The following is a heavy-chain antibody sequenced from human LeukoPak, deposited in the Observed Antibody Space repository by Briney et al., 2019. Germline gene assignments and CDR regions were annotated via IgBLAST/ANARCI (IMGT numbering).Heavy chain of an antibody. CDR1: GGSITNSNY. CDR3: ARGAGWYDY. J-gene: IGHJ4*02. D-gene: IGHD6-19*01. CDR2: LHYNGRT. Sequence: PSETLSLTCTISGGSITNSNYWSWIRQPPGEAPEWIGYLHYNGRTNYNPPLKSRVTISVDTSNNQFSLKLNSVSAADTAVYYCARGAGWYDYWGQGMLVTVSS. V-gene: IGHV4-59*01.